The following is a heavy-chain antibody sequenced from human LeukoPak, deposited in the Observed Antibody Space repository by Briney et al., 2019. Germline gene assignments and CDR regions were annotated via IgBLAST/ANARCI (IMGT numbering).Heavy chain of an antibody. J-gene: IGHJ4*02. D-gene: IGHD2-2*01. CDR3: ARESSSSWSAVDY. Sequence: SGTLSLTCAVSGGSINSDDWWSWVRQSPGKGLEWIGAIYHRSGTPTYNPSLKSRVTISADTSKNQFSLNLSSVTAADTAVYYCARESSSSWSAVDYCGQGTLVTVSS. V-gene: IGHV4-4*02. CDR1: GGSINSDDW. CDR2: IYHRSGTP.